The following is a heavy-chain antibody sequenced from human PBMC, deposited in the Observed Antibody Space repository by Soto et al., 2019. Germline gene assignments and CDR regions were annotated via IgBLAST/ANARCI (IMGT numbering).Heavy chain of an antibody. CDR3: ARSINP. CDR2: VYYSGST. CDR1: GGSNSRYY. Sequence: SETLSLTCTVSGGSNSRYYWSWIRQPPGKGLEWIGYVYYSGSTNYNPSLKSRVTISLDTSKSQFSLKLSSVTAADTAVYYCARSINPWGQGTLVTVSS. J-gene: IGHJ5*02. D-gene: IGHD3-10*01. V-gene: IGHV4-59*08.